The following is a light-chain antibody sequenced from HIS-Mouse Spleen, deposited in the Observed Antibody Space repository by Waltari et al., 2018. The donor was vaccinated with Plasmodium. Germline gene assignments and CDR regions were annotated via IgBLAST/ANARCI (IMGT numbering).Light chain of an antibody. V-gene: IGLV2-14*01. J-gene: IGLJ1*01. CDR2: EVS. Sequence: QSITISCTGTSSDVGGYNYVSWYQQHPGKAPKLMIYEVSNRPSCVSNRFSGSKSGNTASLTISGLPAEDEADYYCSSYTSSSTLLYVFGTGTKVTVL. CDR3: SSYTSSSTLLYV. CDR1: SSDVGGYNY.